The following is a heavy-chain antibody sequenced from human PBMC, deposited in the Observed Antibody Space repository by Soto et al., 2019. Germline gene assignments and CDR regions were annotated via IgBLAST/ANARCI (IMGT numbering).Heavy chain of an antibody. CDR3: ANSPQWLRLQQQGY. Sequence: GGSLRLSCAASGFTFSSYAMSWVRQAPGKGLEWVSAISGSGGSTYYADSVKGRFTISRDNSKNTLYLQMNSLRAEDTAVYYCANSPQWLRLQQQGYWGQGTLVTVSS. V-gene: IGHV3-23*01. J-gene: IGHJ4*02. CDR2: ISGSGGST. CDR1: GFTFSSYA. D-gene: IGHD5-12*01.